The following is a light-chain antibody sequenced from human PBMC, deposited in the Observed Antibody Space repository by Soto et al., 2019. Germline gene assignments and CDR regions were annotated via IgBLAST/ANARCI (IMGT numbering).Light chain of an antibody. CDR3: ETLDSNTQV. J-gene: IGLJ2*01. CDR2: LEGSGSY. V-gene: IGLV4-60*03. Sequence: QPVLTQSSSASASLGSSVKLTCTLSSGHSSYIIAWHQQQPGKAPRYLMKLEGSGSYNKGSGVPDRFSGSSSGADRYLTISNLQSEDEADYYRETLDSNTQVFGGGTKLTVL. CDR1: SGHSSYI.